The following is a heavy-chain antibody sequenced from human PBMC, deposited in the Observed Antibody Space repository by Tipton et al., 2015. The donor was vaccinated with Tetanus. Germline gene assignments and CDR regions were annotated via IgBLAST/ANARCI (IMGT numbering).Heavy chain of an antibody. D-gene: IGHD3-22*01. V-gene: IGHV1-2*02. CDR3: ARDRGDYIYYGMDV. Sequence: QLVQSGAEVKKPGASVKVSCKASGYTFTGYYIYWVRQAPGQGLGWMGWIDPNSGGTVYAQKFQGRVTMTRDTSISTAYMELRSLRFDDTAVYYCARDRGDYIYYGMDVWGPGTTVTVS. CDR1: GYTFTGYY. J-gene: IGHJ6*02. CDR2: IDPNSGGT.